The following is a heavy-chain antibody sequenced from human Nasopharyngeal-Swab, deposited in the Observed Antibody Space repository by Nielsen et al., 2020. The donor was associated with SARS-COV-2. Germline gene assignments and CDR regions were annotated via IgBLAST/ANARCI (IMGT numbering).Heavy chain of an antibody. CDR1: GGSFSAHQ. CDR2: ISESGSA. V-gene: IGHV4-34*01. Sequence: SETLSLTCAVHGGSFSAHQWNWIRHSPETGLEWIGEISESGSASFQPSLKGRVTISLDTSKIQFSLKMTSLTAADTAVYYCARGAESTTPHYVHYGLDVWGQGTTVTVSS. D-gene: IGHD4-17*01. CDR3: ARGAESTTPHYVHYGLDV. J-gene: IGHJ6*02.